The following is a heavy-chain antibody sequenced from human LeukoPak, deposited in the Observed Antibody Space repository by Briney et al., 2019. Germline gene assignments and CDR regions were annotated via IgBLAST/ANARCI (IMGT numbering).Heavy chain of an antibody. V-gene: IGHV4-34*01. CDR2: IYHSGST. D-gene: IGHD2-2*01. Sequence: SETLSLSCAVYGGSFSGYYWSWIRQPPGKGLEWIGSIYHSGSTYYNPSLKSRVTISVDTSKNQFSLKLSSVTAADTAVYYCARLVPASDYWGQGTLVTVSS. CDR3: ARLVPASDY. J-gene: IGHJ4*02. CDR1: GGSFSGYY.